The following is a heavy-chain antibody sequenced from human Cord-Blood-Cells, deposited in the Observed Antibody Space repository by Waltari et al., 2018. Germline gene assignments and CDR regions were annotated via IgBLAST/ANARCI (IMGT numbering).Heavy chain of an antibody. J-gene: IGHJ2*01. D-gene: IGHD5-12*01. CDR1: GGTFSSYA. Sequence: QVQLVQSGAEEQQPGASVEGSCKASGGTFSSYAISWVRQAPGQGLEGMGAIIRSSGTANYAQKFQGRVTVTEDTSTGTADMELSSLRSEDSAVYYCVCRDGYNWGWYVALWGRGTLVTVSS. CDR3: VCRDGYNWGWYVAL. V-gene: IGHV1-69*06. CDR2: IIRSSGTA.